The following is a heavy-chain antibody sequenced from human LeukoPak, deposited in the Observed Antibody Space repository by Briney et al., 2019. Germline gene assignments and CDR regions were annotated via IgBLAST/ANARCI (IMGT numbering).Heavy chain of an antibody. CDR2: ISYDGGNM. CDR3: ARHRLRYSSGWYYFDY. Sequence: GGSLRLSCAASGFTFSSYALHWVRQAPGKGLEWVAVISYDGGNMSYADSVKGRFTTSRDNSKNTLYLQINSLRAEDTAVYYCARHRLRYSSGWYYFDYWGQGTLATVSS. J-gene: IGHJ4*02. V-gene: IGHV3-30-3*01. CDR1: GFTFSSYA. D-gene: IGHD6-19*01.